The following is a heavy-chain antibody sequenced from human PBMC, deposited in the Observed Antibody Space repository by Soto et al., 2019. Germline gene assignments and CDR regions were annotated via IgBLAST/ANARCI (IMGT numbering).Heavy chain of an antibody. CDR3: TTDSYSTMIVVRFDY. D-gene: IGHD3-22*01. V-gene: IGHV3-30*03. CDR2: ISYDGSNK. J-gene: IGHJ4*01. Sequence: GGSLRLSCAASGFTFSSYGMHWVRQAPGKGLEWVAVISYDGSNKYYADSVKGRFTISRDNSKNTLYLQMNSLRAEDTGIYYCTTDSYSTMIVVRFDYWGHGTLVTVSS. CDR1: GFTFSSYG.